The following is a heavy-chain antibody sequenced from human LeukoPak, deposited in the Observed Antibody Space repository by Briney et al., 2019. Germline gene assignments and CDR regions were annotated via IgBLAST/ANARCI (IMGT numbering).Heavy chain of an antibody. V-gene: IGHV4-59*08. CDR3: ASSPRGTEYFHH. D-gene: IGHD3-10*01. Sequence: SETLSLTCTVSGDSVSSYYWSWIRQPPGKGLEWIGYIYYSGSTNYNPSLKSRVTISGDTSKNQFSLKLSSVTAADTAVYYCASSPRGTEYFHHRGQGTLVTVSS. CDR2: IYYSGST. J-gene: IGHJ1*01. CDR1: GDSVSSYY.